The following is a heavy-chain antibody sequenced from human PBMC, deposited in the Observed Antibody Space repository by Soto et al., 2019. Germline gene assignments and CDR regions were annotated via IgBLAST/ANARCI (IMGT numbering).Heavy chain of an antibody. CDR2: IIPILGIA. V-gene: IGHV1-69*02. J-gene: IGHJ6*02. CDR1: GGTFSSYT. D-gene: IGHD4-17*01. CDR3: ARGTVTTRNYYYYGMDV. Sequence: GASVKVSCKASGGTFSSYTISWVRQAPGQGLEWMGRIIPILGIANYAQKFQGRVTITADKSTSTAYMELSSLRSGDTAVYYCARGTVTTRNYYYYGMDVWGQGTTVTASS.